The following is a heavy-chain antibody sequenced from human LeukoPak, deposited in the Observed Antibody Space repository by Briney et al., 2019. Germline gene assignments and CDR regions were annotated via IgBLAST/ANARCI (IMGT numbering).Heavy chain of an antibody. V-gene: IGHV4-59*08. CDR3: ARNRFFDNWHRGTDY. CDR2: VNYIGST. Sequence: SETLSLTCTVSAGSVSCYYWTWIRQSPGKGLEWIGYVNYIGSTNYNPSLKSRLTISLDRYKNQFSLKLTSVTAADTAVYYCARNRFFDNWHRGTDYWGQGALVTVSS. D-gene: IGHD1-1*01. J-gene: IGHJ4*02. CDR1: AGSVSCYY.